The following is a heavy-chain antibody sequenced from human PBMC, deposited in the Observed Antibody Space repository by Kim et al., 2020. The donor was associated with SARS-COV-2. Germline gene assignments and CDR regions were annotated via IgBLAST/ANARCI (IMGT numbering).Heavy chain of an antibody. Sequence: SETLSLTCTVSGGSISSYYWSWIRQPPGKGREWIGYIYYSGSTNNNPSLKSRVTISVDTSKNQFSLKLGSVTPADTPVYDCSRDHRERLQHSAIWYIYL. CDR1: GGSISSYY. CDR2: IYYSGST. J-gene: IGHJ2*01. V-gene: IGHV4-59*01. CDR3: SRDHRERLQHSAIWYIYL. D-gene: IGHD1-26*01.